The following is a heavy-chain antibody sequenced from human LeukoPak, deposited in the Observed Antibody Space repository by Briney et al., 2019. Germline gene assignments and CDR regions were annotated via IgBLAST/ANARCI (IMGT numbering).Heavy chain of an antibody. CDR2: IIPIFGTA. V-gene: IGHV1-69*13. D-gene: IGHD3-3*01. CDR3: VRYDFWSGQNPYYYGMDV. Sequence: SVTVSCKASGGTFSSYAISWVRQAPGRGLEWMGGIIPIFGTANYAQKFQGRVTITADESTSTAYMELSSLRSEDTAVYYCVRYDFWSGQNPYYYGMDVWGQGTTVTVSS. J-gene: IGHJ6*02. CDR1: GGTFSSYA.